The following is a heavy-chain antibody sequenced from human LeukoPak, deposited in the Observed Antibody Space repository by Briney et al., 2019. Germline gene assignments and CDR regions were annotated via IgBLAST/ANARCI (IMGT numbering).Heavy chain of an antibody. CDR2: ISHSGIT. D-gene: IGHD4-17*01. Sequence: SETLSLTCAVSSGSLSGYSWGWIRQPPAKGLEWVGEISHSGITNYNASLKSRVTISLNKSEIQFSLTLSSVTAADTAVYFCTRQSGTVTPIDYWSQGTLVTVSS. J-gene: IGHJ4*02. CDR3: TRQSGTVTPIDY. CDR1: SGSLSGYS. V-gene: IGHV4-34*01.